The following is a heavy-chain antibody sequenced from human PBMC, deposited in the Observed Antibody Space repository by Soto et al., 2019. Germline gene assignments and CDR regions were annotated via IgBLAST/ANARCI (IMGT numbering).Heavy chain of an antibody. D-gene: IGHD7-27*01. Sequence: PGESLKISCQGSGYDFSKYWITWVRQVPGKGLEWMGRIHPSDSLTNDSPSFQGHVTISADKSTSTASLQWNSLKASDTAIYYCARLGTISPLDYWGQGTLVTVSS. CDR3: ARLGTISPLDY. J-gene: IGHJ4*02. V-gene: IGHV5-10-1*01. CDR1: GYDFSKYW. CDR2: IHPSDSLT.